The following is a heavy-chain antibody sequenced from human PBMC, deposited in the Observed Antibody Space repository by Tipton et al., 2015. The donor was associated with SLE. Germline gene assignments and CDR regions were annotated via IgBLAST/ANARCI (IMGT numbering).Heavy chain of an antibody. Sequence: PGLVKPSGTLSLTCAVSGGSISSSNWWSWVRQPPGKGLEWIGEIYHSGSTNYNPSLKSRVTISVDKSKNQFSLKLSSVTAADTAVYYCARLGWELLPYYGMDVWGQGTTVTVSS. CDR3: ARLGWELLPYYGMDV. CDR1: GGSISSSNW. CDR2: IYHSGST. V-gene: IGHV4-4*02. D-gene: IGHD1-26*01. J-gene: IGHJ6*02.